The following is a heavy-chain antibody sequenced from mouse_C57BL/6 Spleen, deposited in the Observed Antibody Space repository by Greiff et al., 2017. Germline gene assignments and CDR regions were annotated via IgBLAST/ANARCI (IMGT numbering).Heavy chain of an antibody. CDR3: ASQLRLHYYAMDY. Sequence: EVQRVESGGGLVKPGGSLKLSCAVSGFTFSDYGMHWVRQAPEKGLEWVAYISSGSSTIYYADTVKGRFTISRDNAKNTLYLQITSLRSEYTAMYYCASQLRLHYYAMDYWGQGTSVTVSS. D-gene: IGHD3-2*02. V-gene: IGHV5-17*01. J-gene: IGHJ4*01. CDR1: GFTFSDYG. CDR2: ISSGSSTI.